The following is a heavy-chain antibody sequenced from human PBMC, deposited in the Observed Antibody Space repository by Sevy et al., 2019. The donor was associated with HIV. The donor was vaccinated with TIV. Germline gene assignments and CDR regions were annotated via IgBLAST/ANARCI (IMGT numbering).Heavy chain of an antibody. CDR3: ARERPDTATGYYYYGMDV. CDR2: IYYSGST. CDR1: GGSISSGGYY. Sequence: SKTLSLACTVSGGSISSGGYYWSWIRQHPGKGLEWIGYIYYSGSTYYNPSLKSRVTISVDTSKNQFSLKLGSVTAADTAVYYCARERPDTATGYYYYGMDVWGQGTTVTVSS. V-gene: IGHV4-31*03. D-gene: IGHD5-18*01. J-gene: IGHJ6*02.